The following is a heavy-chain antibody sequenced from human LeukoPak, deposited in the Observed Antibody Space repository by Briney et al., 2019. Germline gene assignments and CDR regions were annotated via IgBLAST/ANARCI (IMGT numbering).Heavy chain of an antibody. CDR2: ISSDGSNT. Sequence: GGSLRLSCAASGFTFISYGMHWVRQTPGKGLEWVAVISSDGSNTFYADSVKGRFTISRDNSKNTLFLQMNSLRAEDTAVYYCARRVDRGTPFDYWGQGTLVTVSS. V-gene: IGHV3-30*03. CDR3: ARRVDRGTPFDY. J-gene: IGHJ4*02. D-gene: IGHD3-10*01. CDR1: GFTFISYG.